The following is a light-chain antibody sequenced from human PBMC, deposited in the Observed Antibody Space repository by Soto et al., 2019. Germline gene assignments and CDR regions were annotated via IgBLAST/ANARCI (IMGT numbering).Light chain of an antibody. V-gene: IGKV3-20*01. CDR3: QHYGSSPLT. J-gene: IGKJ4*01. Sequence: IVLTQSPGTLSLSPGERATLSCRASQSISATHLAWYQQRPGQAPRLLLYGASSRATGIPDRFSGSGSGTDFTLTIIRVEPEDFPVFYCQHYGSSPLTFGGGTKVEIK. CDR2: GAS. CDR1: QSISATH.